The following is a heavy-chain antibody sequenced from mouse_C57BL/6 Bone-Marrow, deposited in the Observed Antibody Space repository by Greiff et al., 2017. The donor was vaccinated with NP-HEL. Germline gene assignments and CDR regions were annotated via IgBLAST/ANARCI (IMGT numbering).Heavy chain of an antibody. CDR3: AREGGLLSPFAY. J-gene: IGHJ3*01. V-gene: IGHV1-54*01. Sequence: VQLQQSGAELVRPGTSVKVSCKASGYAFTNYLIEWVKQRPGQGLEWIGVINPGSGGTNYNEKFKGKATLTADKSSSTAYMQLSSRTSEDSAVYFCAREGGLLSPFAYWGQGTLVTVSA. CDR2: INPGSGGT. D-gene: IGHD2-1*01. CDR1: GYAFTNYL.